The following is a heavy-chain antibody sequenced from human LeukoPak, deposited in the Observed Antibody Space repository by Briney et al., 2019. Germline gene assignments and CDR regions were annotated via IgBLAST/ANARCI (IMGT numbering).Heavy chain of an antibody. D-gene: IGHD3-22*01. J-gene: IGHJ6*02. CDR3: ARYDSSGYYYYYYGMDV. Sequence: ASVKVSCKASGYTFTSYYMHWVRQAPGQGLEWMGIINPSGGSTSYAQKFQGRVTMTRDTSTSTVYMELSSLRSEDTAVYYCARYDSSGYYYYYYGMDVWGQGTTVTVSS. CDR2: INPSGGST. V-gene: IGHV1-46*01. CDR1: GYTFTSYY.